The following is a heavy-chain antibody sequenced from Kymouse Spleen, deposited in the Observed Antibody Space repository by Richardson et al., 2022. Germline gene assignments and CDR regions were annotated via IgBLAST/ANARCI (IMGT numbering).Heavy chain of an antibody. CDR3: AKDATGTTSDYYYGMDV. CDR1: GFTFDDYA. J-gene: IGHJ6*02. V-gene: IGHV3-9*01. D-gene: IGHD1-1*01. Sequence: EVQLVESGGGLVQPGRSLRLSCAASGFTFDDYAMHWVRQAPGKGLEWVSGISWNSGSIGYADSVKGRFTISRDNAKNSLYLQMNSLRAEDTALYYCAKDATGTTSDYYYGMDVWGQGTTVTVSS. CDR2: ISWNSGSI.